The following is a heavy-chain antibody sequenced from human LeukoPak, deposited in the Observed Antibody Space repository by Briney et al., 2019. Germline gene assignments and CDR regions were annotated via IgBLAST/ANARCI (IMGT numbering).Heavy chain of an antibody. J-gene: IGHJ4*02. D-gene: IGHD4-23*01. CDR3: ARGGGRYGGNFDY. CDR2: INHSGST. V-gene: IGHV4-34*01. CDR1: GGSFSGYY. Sequence: SETLSLTCAVYGGSFSGYYWSWIRQPPGKGLEWIGEINHSGSTNYNPSLKSRVTISVDTSKNQFSLELSSVTAADTAVYYCARGGGRYGGNFDYWGQGTLVTVSS.